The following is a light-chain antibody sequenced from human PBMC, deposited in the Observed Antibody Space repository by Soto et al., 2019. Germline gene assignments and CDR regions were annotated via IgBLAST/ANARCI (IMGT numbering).Light chain of an antibody. CDR3: QQRGNWPIT. Sequence: ENVLTQSPATLSLSPGDRATLSCRASQSVSSSLAWYQQKPGRAPRLLIYDASNRATGIPARFSGSGSGTDFTLTISSLEPEDFAVYYCQQRGNWPITFGQGTRLEIK. V-gene: IGKV3-11*01. J-gene: IGKJ5*01. CDR1: QSVSSS. CDR2: DAS.